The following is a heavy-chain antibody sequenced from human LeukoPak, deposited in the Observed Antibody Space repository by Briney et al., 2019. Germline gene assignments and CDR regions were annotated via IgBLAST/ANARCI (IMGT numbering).Heavy chain of an antibody. V-gene: IGHV3-48*03. Sequence: PGGSLRLSCAASGFTFSSYEMNWVRQAPGKGLEWVSYISSSGSTIYYADSVKGRFTISRDNAKNSLYLQMNSLRAEDTAVYHCARGGQLWLHGYFDYWGQGTLVTVSS. J-gene: IGHJ4*02. CDR2: ISSSGSTI. CDR1: GFTFSSYE. CDR3: ARGGQLWLHGYFDY. D-gene: IGHD5-18*01.